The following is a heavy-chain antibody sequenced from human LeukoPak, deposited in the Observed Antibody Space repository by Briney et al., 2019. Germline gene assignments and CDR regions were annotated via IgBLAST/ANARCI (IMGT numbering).Heavy chain of an antibody. V-gene: IGHV4-4*09. J-gene: IGHJ4*02. CDR2: IYTSGGT. D-gene: IGHD5-12*01. Sequence: SETLSLTCTVSGGSISSYYWSWIRQPPGKGLEWIGYIYTSGGTNYNPSLKSRVTISVDTSKNQFSLKLTSVTAADTAVYYCAKSPRGYSESGLDCWGQGTLVTVSS. CDR1: GGSISSYY. CDR3: AKSPRGYSESGLDC.